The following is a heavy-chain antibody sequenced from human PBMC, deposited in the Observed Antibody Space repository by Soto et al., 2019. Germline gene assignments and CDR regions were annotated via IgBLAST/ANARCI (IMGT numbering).Heavy chain of an antibody. CDR2: IWYDGSNK. CDR3: AREHYYDSSGAFDI. D-gene: IGHD3-22*01. V-gene: IGHV3-33*01. CDR1: GFTFSSYG. Sequence: PGGSLRLSCAASGFTFSSYGMHWVRQAPGKGLEWVAVIWYDGSNKYYADSVKGRFTISRDNSKNTLYLQMNSLRAEDTAVYYCAREHYYDSSGAFDIWGQGTMVTVSS. J-gene: IGHJ3*02.